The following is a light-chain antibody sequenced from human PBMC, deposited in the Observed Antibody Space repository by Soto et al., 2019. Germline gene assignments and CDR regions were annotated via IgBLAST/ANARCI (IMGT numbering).Light chain of an antibody. CDR1: QGISSY. Sequence: VSDMTRASYIRCASSGDRVYITVVMSQGISSYLAWYQQKPGKAPELLIYAASTLQSGVPSRFSGSGSGTDFTLTISCLQSEDFANYYCQQYYSFPLPLGQGTRLEIK. CDR3: QQYYSFPLP. J-gene: IGKJ5*01. V-gene: IGKV1D-8*01. CDR2: AAS.